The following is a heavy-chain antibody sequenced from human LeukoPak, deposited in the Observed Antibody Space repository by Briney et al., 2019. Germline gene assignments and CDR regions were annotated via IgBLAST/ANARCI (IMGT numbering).Heavy chain of an antibody. CDR3: AKVASVLRFLEWLPDYYYYYMDV. V-gene: IGHV3-66*02. Sequence: GGSLRLSCAASGFTVSRNYMSWVRQAPGKGLEWVSVIYSGGSTYYADSVKGRFTISRDNSKNTLYLQMNSLRAEDTAVYYCAKVASVLRFLEWLPDYYYYYMDVWGKGTTVTVSS. CDR1: GFTVSRNY. CDR2: IYSGGST. J-gene: IGHJ6*03. D-gene: IGHD3-3*01.